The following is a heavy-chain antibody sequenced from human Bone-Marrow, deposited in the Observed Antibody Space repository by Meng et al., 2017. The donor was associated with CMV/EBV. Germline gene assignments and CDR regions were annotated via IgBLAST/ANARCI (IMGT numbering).Heavy chain of an antibody. Sequence: GGSLRLSCAASGFTFSSYAMHWVRQAPGKGLEWVAVISYDGSNKYYADSVKGRFTISRDNSKNTLYLQMNSLRAEDTAVYYCAKVNRWLVVPAAILDYWGQGTLVTVSS. CDR1: GFTFSSYA. D-gene: IGHD2-2*02. V-gene: IGHV3-30-3*01. J-gene: IGHJ4*02. CDR2: ISYDGSNK. CDR3: AKVNRWLVVPAAILDY.